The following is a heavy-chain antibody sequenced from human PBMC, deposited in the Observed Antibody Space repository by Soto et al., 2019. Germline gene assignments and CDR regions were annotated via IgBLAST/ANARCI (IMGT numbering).Heavy chain of an antibody. D-gene: IGHD2-15*01. CDR3: ATSKAGVSNGPTPY. Sequence: EVQLVESGGALVQPGGSLRLSCAASGFTFSNYWMHWVRQAPGKGLVWISRMNSDGSNTVYADAVKGRFTISRDNAKNTLYLQMNSLRVEDTAVYYRATSKAGVSNGPTPYWGQGTLVTVSS. V-gene: IGHV3-74*01. J-gene: IGHJ4*02. CDR1: GFTFSNYW. CDR2: MNSDGSNT.